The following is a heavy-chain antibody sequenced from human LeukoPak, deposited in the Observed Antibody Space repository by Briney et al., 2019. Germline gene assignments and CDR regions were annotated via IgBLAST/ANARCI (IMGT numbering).Heavy chain of an antibody. Sequence: GGSLRLSCAASGFTVSSNYMSWVRQAPGKGLEWVSIIYSGGSTYYADSVKGRFTISRDNSKSTLYIQMNSLRAEDTAVYYCARAKPKNMVRGLIMRRESRYYFDYWGQGTLVTVSS. V-gene: IGHV3-53*01. CDR1: GFTVSSNY. D-gene: IGHD3-10*01. CDR3: ARAKPKNMVRGLIMRRESRYYFDY. CDR2: IYSGGST. J-gene: IGHJ4*02.